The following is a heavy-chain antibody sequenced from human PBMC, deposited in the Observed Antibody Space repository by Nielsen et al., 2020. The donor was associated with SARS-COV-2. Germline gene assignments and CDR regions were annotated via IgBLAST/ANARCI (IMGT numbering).Heavy chain of an antibody. CDR3: AREGSGSYPDAFDV. V-gene: IGHV4-59*02. CDR1: CDFVSTSY. CDR2: VHYTGTT. J-gene: IGHJ3*01. D-gene: IGHD3-10*01. Sequence: SETLSLTCTVSCDFVSTSYWSWIRQPPGKGLEWIGYVHYTGTTKYKSSLKSRVTMSVDTSNNQFSLKLTSMTAADTAVYYCAREGSGSYPDAFDVWGQGTMVTVSS.